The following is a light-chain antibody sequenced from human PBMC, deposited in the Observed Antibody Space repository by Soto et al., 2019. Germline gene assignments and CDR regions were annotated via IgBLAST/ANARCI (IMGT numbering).Light chain of an antibody. V-gene: IGKV3-11*01. J-gene: IGKJ1*01. Sequence: EIVMTQSPATLSVSPGGRVTLSCRASQSVNNDLAWYQQKPGQAPRLLIYDASNRATGIPARFSGSGSGTDFTLTISSLEPEDFAVYHCQQYGSLSWTFGQGTKVDIK. CDR3: QQYGSLSWT. CDR2: DAS. CDR1: QSVNND.